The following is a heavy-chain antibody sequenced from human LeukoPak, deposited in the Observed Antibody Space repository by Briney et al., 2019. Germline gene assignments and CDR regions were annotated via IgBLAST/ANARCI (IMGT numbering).Heavy chain of an antibody. D-gene: IGHD3-10*01. V-gene: IGHV4-31*03. CDR2: IYYSGST. J-gene: IGHJ5*02. Sequence: PSETLSLTCTVSGGSISSGGYYWSWIRQHPGKGLEWIGYIYYSGSTYYNPSLKSRVTISVDTSKNQFSLKLSSVTAVDTAVYYCARGGIGATMVRGVPSPGNWFDPWGQGTLVTVSS. CDR1: GGSISSGGYY. CDR3: ARGGIGATMVRGVPSPGNWFDP.